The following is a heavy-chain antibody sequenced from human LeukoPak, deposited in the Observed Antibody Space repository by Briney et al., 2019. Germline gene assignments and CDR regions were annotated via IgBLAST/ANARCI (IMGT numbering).Heavy chain of an antibody. J-gene: IGHJ4*02. Sequence: GGSLRLSCAASGFTFSRYAMHWIRQAPGKGLEWVAVISYDGSTKFYADSVTGRFTISRDSSKNIVYLQMSSLRAEDTGVYYCARDRDPVSYGEETFDYWGQGAQVTVSS. CDR1: GFTFSRYA. CDR3: ARDRDPVSYGEETFDY. D-gene: IGHD4-17*01. V-gene: IGHV3-30-3*01. CDR2: ISYDGSTK.